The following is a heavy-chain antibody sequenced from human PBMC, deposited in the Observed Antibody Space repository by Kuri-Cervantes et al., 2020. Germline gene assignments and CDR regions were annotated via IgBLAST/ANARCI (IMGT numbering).Heavy chain of an antibody. Sequence: SVKVSCKASGGTFSSYAISWVRQAPGQGLEWMGGIIPIFGTANYAQKFQGRVTITADKSTSTAYMELSSLRSEDTAVYYCATLYCSGGSCYGRRRYYFDYWGQGTLVTVSS. V-gene: IGHV1-69*06. J-gene: IGHJ4*02. CDR3: ATLYCSGGSCYGRRRYYFDY. CDR1: GGTFSSYA. D-gene: IGHD2-15*01. CDR2: IIPIFGTA.